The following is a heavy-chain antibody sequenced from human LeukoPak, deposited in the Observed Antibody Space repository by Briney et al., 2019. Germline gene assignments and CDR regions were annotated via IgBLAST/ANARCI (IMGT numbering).Heavy chain of an antibody. CDR1: GFTFSDYY. Sequence: GGSLRLSCAASGFTFSDYYMSWIRQAPGKGLEWVSYISSSGSTIYYADSVKGRFTISRDNAKNSLYLQMNSLRAEDTAVYYCARTRVLRFLEWLLNYYYYMDVWGKGTTVTVSS. D-gene: IGHD3-3*01. J-gene: IGHJ6*03. CDR2: ISSSGSTI. CDR3: ARTRVLRFLEWLLNYYYYMDV. V-gene: IGHV3-11*01.